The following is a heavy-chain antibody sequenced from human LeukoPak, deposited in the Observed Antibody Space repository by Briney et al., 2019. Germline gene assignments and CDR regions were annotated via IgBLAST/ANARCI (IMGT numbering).Heavy chain of an antibody. J-gene: IGHJ6*03. CDR2: IYTSGST. D-gene: IGHD3-10*01. CDR3: ARVTMVRGVTTDYYYYMDV. Sequence: PSETLSLTCTVSGGSISSGSYYWSWIRQPAGKGLEWIGRIYTSGSTNYNPSLKSRVTISVDTSKNQFSLKLSSVTAADTAVYYCARVTMVRGVTTDYYYYMDVWGKGTTVTISS. V-gene: IGHV4-61*02. CDR1: GGSISSGSYY.